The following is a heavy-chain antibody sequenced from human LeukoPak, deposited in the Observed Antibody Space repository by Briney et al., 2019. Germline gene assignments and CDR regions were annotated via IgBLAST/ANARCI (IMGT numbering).Heavy chain of an antibody. Sequence: PSETLSLTCTVSGGSISSSSYYWGWLRQPPGKGLEWIGSIYYSGSTYYNPSLKSRVTISVDTSKNQFSLKLSSVTAADTAVYYCARVADWNYDPYFDYWGQGTLVTGSS. CDR2: IYYSGST. V-gene: IGHV4-39*07. J-gene: IGHJ4*02. CDR3: ARVADWNYDPYFDY. D-gene: IGHD1-7*01. CDR1: GGSISSSSYY.